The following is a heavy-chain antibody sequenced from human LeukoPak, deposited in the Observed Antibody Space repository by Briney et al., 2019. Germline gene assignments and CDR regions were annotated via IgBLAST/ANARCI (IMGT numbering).Heavy chain of an antibody. CDR2: IIPIFGTA. J-gene: IGHJ4*02. CDR1: GYTFTSYG. D-gene: IGHD5-12*01. V-gene: IGHV1-69*13. CDR3: ARGYSGYDYYFDY. Sequence: SVKVSCKASGYTFTSYGISWVRQAPGQGLEWMGGIIPIFGTANYAQKFQGRVTITADESTSTAYMELSSLRSEDTAVYYCARGYSGYDYYFDYWGQGTLVTVSS.